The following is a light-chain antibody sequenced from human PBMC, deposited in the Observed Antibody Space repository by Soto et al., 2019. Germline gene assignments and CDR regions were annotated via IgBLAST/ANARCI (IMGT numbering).Light chain of an antibody. V-gene: IGKV1-12*01. CDR1: QAVNSW. J-gene: IGKJ4*01. Sequence: DNQLTQSPSSISASVGDRVTITCRASQAVNSWLAWFQQKPGMAPKLVIYDVSSLQSGVPSRFSGSGSGTEFTLTISSLEPEDFAVYYCQQRSNWPLTFGGGTKVEIK. CDR2: DVS. CDR3: QQRSNWPLT.